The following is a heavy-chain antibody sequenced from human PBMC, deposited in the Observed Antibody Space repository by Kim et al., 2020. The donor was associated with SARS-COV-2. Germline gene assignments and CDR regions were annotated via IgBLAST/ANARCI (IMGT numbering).Heavy chain of an antibody. CDR1: GGSFSGYY. V-gene: IGHV4-34*01. D-gene: IGHD6-19*01. Sequence: SETLSLTCAVYGGSFSGYYWSWIRQPPGKGLERIGEINHSGSTNYNPSLKSRVTISVDTSKNQFSLMLSSVTAADTAVYYCARAGRQWLVRQIFYYFDYWGQGTLVSVSS. J-gene: IGHJ4*02. CDR2: INHSGST. CDR3: ARAGRQWLVRQIFYYFDY.